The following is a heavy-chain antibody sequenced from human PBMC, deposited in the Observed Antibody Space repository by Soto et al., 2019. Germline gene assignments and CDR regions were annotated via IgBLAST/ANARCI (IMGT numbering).Heavy chain of an antibody. CDR1: GYTFTSYY. CDR2: INPSGGST. D-gene: IGHD3-10*01. Sequence: QVQLVQSGTEVKRPGASVKVSCKASGYTFTSYYMHWVRQAPGQGLEWMGIINPSGGSTSYAQKFQGRVTMTRDTSTSTVYMEVSSLSAEVTAVYYCARGMGLGELFDYWGQGTLVTVSS. CDR3: ARGMGLGELFDY. J-gene: IGHJ4*02. V-gene: IGHV1-46*01.